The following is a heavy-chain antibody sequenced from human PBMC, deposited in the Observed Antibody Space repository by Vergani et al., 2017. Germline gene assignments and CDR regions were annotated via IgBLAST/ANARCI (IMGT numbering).Heavy chain of an antibody. V-gene: IGHV4-34*10. CDR3: AEAGVLEWFRFDY. CDR1: GGSFSGYY. J-gene: IGHJ4*02. CDR2: INHSGST. D-gene: IGHD3-3*01. Sequence: QVQLQESGPGLVKPSETLSLTCTVSGGSFSGYYWSWIRQPPGKGLEWIGEINHSGSTNYNPSLKSRVTISVDTSKNQFSLKLSSVTAADTAVYYCAEAGVLEWFRFDYWGQGTLVTVSS.